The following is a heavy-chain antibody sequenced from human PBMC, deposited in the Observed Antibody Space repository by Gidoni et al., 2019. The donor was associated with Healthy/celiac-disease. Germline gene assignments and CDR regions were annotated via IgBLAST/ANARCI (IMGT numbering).Heavy chain of an antibody. J-gene: IGHJ4*02. V-gene: IGHV3-30*03. CDR3: AREGSYLHFDY. D-gene: IGHD1-26*01. Sequence: QVQLVESGGGVVQPGRSLRLSCAASGFTFSSYGMHWVRQAPGKGLEWVAVISYDGSNKYYADSGKGRFTISRDNSKNTLYLQMNSLRAEDTAVYYCAREGSYLHFDYWGQGTLVTVSS. CDR1: GFTFSSYG. CDR2: ISYDGSNK.